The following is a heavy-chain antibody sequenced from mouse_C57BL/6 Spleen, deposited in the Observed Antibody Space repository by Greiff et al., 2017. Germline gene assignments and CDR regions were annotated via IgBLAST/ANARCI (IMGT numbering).Heavy chain of an antibody. CDR3: AVDSSGFPWFAY. J-gene: IGHJ3*01. D-gene: IGHD3-2*02. V-gene: IGHV1-82*01. CDR1: GYAFSSSW. CDR2: IYPGDGDT. Sequence: VQLQQSGPELVKPGASVKISCKASGYAFSSSWMNWVKQRPGKGLEWIGRIYPGDGDTNYNGKFKGKATLTADKSSSTAYMQLSSLTSEDSAVYFCAVDSSGFPWFAYWGQGTLVTVSA.